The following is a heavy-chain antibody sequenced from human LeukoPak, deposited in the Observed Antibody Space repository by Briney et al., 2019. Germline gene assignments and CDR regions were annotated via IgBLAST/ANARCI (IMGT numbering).Heavy chain of an antibody. CDR3: ASETGYSSGWYVFDY. Sequence: SVKVSCKASGGTFSSYAISWVRQAPGQGLEWMGMIIPVSGSSDYAQKFQGKVTITTDESTSTAYMELNSLRSEDTAVYYCASETGYSSGWYVFDYWGQGTLVTVSS. V-gene: IGHV1-69*05. CDR1: GGTFSSYA. J-gene: IGHJ4*02. CDR2: IIPVSGSS. D-gene: IGHD6-19*01.